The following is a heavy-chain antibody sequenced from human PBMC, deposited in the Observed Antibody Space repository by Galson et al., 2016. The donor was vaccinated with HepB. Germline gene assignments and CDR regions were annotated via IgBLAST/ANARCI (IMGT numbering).Heavy chain of an antibody. Sequence: TLSLTCTVSGDSISSGDYFWSWIRQHPGKGLEWIGYIYYSGSTYYNPSLKTRVTISVDTSKNQLSLRLSSVTAADTAVYYCARGGALWFGELFPSYYYYLDVWGKGTTVTVSS. J-gene: IGHJ6*03. CDR1: GDSISSGDYF. CDR2: IYYSGST. V-gene: IGHV4-31*03. D-gene: IGHD3-10*01. CDR3: ARGGALWFGELFPSYYYYLDV.